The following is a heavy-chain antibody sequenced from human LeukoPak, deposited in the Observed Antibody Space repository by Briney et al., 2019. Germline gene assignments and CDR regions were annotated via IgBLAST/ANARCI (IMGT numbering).Heavy chain of an antibody. V-gene: IGHV3-30*18. CDR3: AKDGSYGMDV. J-gene: IGHJ6*02. Sequence: PGGSLRLSCAASGFTFSSYSMNWVRQAPGKGLEWVAVISYDGSNKYYADSVKGRFTISRDNSKNTLYLQMNSLRAEDTAVYYCAKDGSYGMDVWGQGTTVTVSS. D-gene: IGHD1-1*01. CDR1: GFTFSSYS. CDR2: ISYDGSNK.